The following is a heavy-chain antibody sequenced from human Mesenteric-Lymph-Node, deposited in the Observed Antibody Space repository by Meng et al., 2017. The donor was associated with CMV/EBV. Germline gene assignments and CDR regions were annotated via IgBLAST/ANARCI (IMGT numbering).Heavy chain of an antibody. Sequence: GGSLRLSCAASGFTFSSYEMNWVRQAPGKGLEWVSYISSSGSTIYYADSVKGRFTISRDNAKNSLYLQMNSLRAEDTAVYYCAKDGDIVVVVAANWGQGTLVTVSS. J-gene: IGHJ4*02. CDR3: AKDGDIVVVVAAN. CDR2: ISSSGSTI. D-gene: IGHD2-15*01. V-gene: IGHV3-48*03. CDR1: GFTFSSYE.